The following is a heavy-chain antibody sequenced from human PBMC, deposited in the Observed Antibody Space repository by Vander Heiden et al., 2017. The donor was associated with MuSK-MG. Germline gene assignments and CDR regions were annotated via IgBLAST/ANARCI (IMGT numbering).Heavy chain of an antibody. J-gene: IGHJ6*02. CDR3: TRGCSGGTGYYYYYGMDV. V-gene: IGHV3-66*01. CDR1: GFTVSSNY. D-gene: IGHD2-15*01. CDR2: IYRGGDT. Sequence: EVQLVESGGDLVQPGGSLRLSCAASGFTVSSNYMSWVRQAPGKGLEWVSVIYRGGDTYYADSVKGRFTISRDNSKNTLYLQMNSLRADDTAVYYCTRGCSGGTGYYYYYGMDVWGQVTTVTVS.